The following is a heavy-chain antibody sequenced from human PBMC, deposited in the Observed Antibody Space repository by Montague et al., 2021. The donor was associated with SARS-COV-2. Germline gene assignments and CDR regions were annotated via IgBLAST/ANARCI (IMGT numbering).Heavy chain of an antibody. CDR3: ARVSLAAAAMWCDY. J-gene: IGHJ4*02. Sequence: SETLSLTCTVSGGSVSSGGYDWSWMRQPPGKGLEWIGYIYYSGSTNYNPSLKSRVTISLDTSKNQFSLKLTSVTAADTAVYYCARVSLAAAAMWCDYWGQGTLVTVSS. V-gene: IGHV4-61*08. CDR2: IYYSGST. D-gene: IGHD2-2*01. CDR1: GGSVSSGGYD.